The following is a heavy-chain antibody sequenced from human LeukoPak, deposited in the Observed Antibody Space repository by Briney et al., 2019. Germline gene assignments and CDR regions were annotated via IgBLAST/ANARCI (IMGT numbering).Heavy chain of an antibody. CDR3: AKDQGYCSGGSCYSGAFDI. CDR2: ISGSGGST. Sequence: PGGSLRLSCAASGFTFSSYAMSWVRQAPGKGLEWVSAISGSGGSTYYADSVKGRFTISRDNSKNTLYLQMNSLRAEDTAVYYCAKDQGYCSGGSCYSGAFDIWGQGTMVTVSS. V-gene: IGHV3-23*01. D-gene: IGHD2-15*01. J-gene: IGHJ3*02. CDR1: GFTFSSYA.